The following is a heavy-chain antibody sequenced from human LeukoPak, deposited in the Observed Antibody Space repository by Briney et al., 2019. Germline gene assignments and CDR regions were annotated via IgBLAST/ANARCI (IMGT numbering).Heavy chain of an antibody. CDR3: ARGAASRAAVDFYYYYGMDV. D-gene: IGHD6-13*01. V-gene: IGHV1-46*01. Sequence: ASVKVSRKASGYTFTSFYMHWVRQAPGQGLDWMGIINPRGGSTSYAQKFQGRVTMTRDTSMSTVYMELSSLRSEDTAVYYCARGAASRAAVDFYYYYGMDVWGQGTTVTVSS. CDR2: INPRGGST. J-gene: IGHJ6*02. CDR1: GYTFTSFY.